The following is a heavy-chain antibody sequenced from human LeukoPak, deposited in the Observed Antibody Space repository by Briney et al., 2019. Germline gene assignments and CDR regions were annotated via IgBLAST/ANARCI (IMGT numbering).Heavy chain of an antibody. CDR1: GFTFSNAW. V-gene: IGHV3-7*01. CDR2: LKQDGSEK. Sequence: HPGGSLRLSCAASGFTFSNAWMSWVRQAPGKGLECVANLKQDGSEKSYVDSVKGRFTISRDNAKNSVYLQMNSLRVEDTAVYYCARREEEASSLYPYYGMDVWGQGTTVTVSS. J-gene: IGHJ6*02. D-gene: IGHD3-16*02. CDR3: ARREEEASSLYPYYGMDV.